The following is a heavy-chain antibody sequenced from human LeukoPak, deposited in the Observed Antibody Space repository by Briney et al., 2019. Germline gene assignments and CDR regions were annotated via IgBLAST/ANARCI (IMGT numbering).Heavy chain of an antibody. V-gene: IGHV3-21*01. Sequence: GGSLRLSCAASGFTFSNSAMNWVRQVPGRGLEWVSSIDYDSSHIYYAASVRGRFTISRDNARNSVYLQMNSLRVEDTAVYYCARDPLRYLRVGHYDYWGQGTLVAVSS. CDR3: ARDPLRYLRVGHYDY. CDR2: IDYDSSHI. D-gene: IGHD3-9*01. J-gene: IGHJ4*02. CDR1: GFTFSNSA.